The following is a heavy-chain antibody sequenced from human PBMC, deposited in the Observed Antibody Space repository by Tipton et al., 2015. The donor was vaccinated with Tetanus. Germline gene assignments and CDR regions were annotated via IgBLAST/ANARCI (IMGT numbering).Heavy chain of an antibody. CDR2: ISAYNGNT. V-gene: IGHV1-18*01. Sequence: QLVQSGAEVKKPGASVKVSCKASGYTFTSYGISWVRQAPGQGLEWMGWISAYNGNTNYAQKLQGRVTVTTDTSTSTAYMELRSLRSDDTAVYYCARDQQLVGAVGYYGMDVWGQGTTVTVSS. D-gene: IGHD6-13*01. J-gene: IGHJ6*02. CDR1: GYTFTSYG. CDR3: ARDQQLVGAVGYYGMDV.